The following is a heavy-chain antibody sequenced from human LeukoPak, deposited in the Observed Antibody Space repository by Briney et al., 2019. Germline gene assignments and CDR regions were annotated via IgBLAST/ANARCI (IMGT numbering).Heavy chain of an antibody. V-gene: IGHV4-61*02. CDR2: IYTSGST. CDR1: GGSISSGTYY. CDR3: ARNSCPSGSCYDNRGYFDY. D-gene: IGHD2-15*01. J-gene: IGHJ4*02. Sequence: SETLSLACTVSGGSISSGTYYWSWIRQPAGKGLEWIGRIYTSGSTNYNPSLKSRITISVDTSKNQFSLKLSSVTAADTAVYYCARNSCPSGSCYDNRGYFDYWGQGTLVTVSS.